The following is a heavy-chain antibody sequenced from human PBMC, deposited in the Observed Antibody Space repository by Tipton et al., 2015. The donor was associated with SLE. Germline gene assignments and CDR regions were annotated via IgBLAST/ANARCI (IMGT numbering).Heavy chain of an antibody. J-gene: IGHJ4*02. CDR1: GGSISSYY. D-gene: IGHD5-18*01. Sequence: TLSLTCTVSGGSISSYYWSWIRQPPGKGLERIGYIYHSGSTYYNPSLKSRVTISVDTSKEQFSLMLTSVTAADTAVYYCARHRGYSYGFDYWGQGTVVTVSS. V-gene: IGHV4-59*04. CDR2: IYHSGST. CDR3: ARHRGYSYGFDY.